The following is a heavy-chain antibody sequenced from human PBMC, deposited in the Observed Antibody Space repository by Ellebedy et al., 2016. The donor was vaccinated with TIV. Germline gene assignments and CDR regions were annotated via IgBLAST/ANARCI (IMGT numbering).Heavy chain of an antibody. V-gene: IGHV3-23*01. J-gene: IGHJ6*02. D-gene: IGHD2-2*01. Sequence: GGSLRLXCAASGFTFSSYAMSWVRQAPGKGLEWVSAISGSGGSTYYADSVKGRFTISRDNSKNTLYLQMNSLRAEDTAVYYCAKLPAAMSYYYGMDVWGQGTTVTVSS. CDR1: GFTFSSYA. CDR2: ISGSGGST. CDR3: AKLPAAMSYYYGMDV.